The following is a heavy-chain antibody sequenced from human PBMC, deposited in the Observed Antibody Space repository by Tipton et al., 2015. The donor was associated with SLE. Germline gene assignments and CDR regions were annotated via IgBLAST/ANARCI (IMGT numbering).Heavy chain of an antibody. CDR2: IYYSGST. D-gene: IGHD2-15*01. J-gene: IGHJ3*02. CDR1: GGSISSHY. V-gene: IGHV4-59*11. CDR3: ASADRVAFDI. Sequence: TLSLTCTVSGGSISSHYWSWIRQPPGKGLEWIGYIYYSGSTNYHPSLKSRVTISVDTSKNQFSLKLSSVTAADTAVYYCASADRVAFDIWGQGTMVTVSS.